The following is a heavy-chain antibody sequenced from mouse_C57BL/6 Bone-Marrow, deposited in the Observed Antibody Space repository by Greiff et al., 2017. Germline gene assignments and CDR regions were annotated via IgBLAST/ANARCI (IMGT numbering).Heavy chain of an antibody. Sequence: QVQLQQSGAELVRPGTSVKMSCKASGYTFTNYWIGWAKQRPGHGLEWIGDIYPGGGYTNYNEKFKGKATLTADKSSSTAYMQFSSLTSEDSAIYYCAVYYYGSSTYAMDYWGQGTSVTVSS. CDR3: AVYYYGSSTYAMDY. V-gene: IGHV1-63*01. D-gene: IGHD1-1*01. CDR1: GYTFTNYW. CDR2: IYPGGGYT. J-gene: IGHJ4*01.